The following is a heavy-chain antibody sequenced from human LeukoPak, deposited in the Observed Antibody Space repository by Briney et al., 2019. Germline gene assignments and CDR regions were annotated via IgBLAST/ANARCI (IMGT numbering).Heavy chain of an antibody. CDR2: ISGGGGTT. CDR3: AKGPVVTATYNWFDP. Sequence: GGSLRLSCAASGFPFNTYAMSWVRQAPGKGLEWVSVISGGGGTTYYADSVKGRFTISRDNSKNTLYLRMNSLRVEDTAVYYCAKGPVVTATYNWFDPWGQGALVTVSS. V-gene: IGHV3-23*01. CDR1: GFPFNTYA. J-gene: IGHJ5*02. D-gene: IGHD2-21*02.